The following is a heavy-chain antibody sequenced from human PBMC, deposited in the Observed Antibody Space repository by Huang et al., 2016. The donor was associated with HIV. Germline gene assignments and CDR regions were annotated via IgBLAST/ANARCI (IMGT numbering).Heavy chain of an antibody. CDR3: ARDSPLLGVVIVVVPTAPNAFDI. D-gene: IGHD2-2*01. CDR2: IRAYKGVT. Sequence: QVQLVQSGVEVKKPGASVKVSCKASGYTFTSYGISWVRQAPGQGLDWMVWIRAYKGVTNDAQNVQGRVTMTTDTSTSTAYMELRSLRSDDTAVYYCARDSPLLGVVIVVVPTAPNAFDIWGQGTMVTVSS. CDR1: GYTFTSYG. V-gene: IGHV1-18*01. J-gene: IGHJ3*02.